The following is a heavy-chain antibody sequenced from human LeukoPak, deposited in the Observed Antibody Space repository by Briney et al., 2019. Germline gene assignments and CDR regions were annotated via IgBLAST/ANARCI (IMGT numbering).Heavy chain of an antibody. CDR3: ARVLYAADDYYYYGMDV. CDR1: GGSISSYY. D-gene: IGHD6-13*01. Sequence: SETLSLTCTVSGGSISSYYWSWIRQPAGKGLEWIGRIYTSGSTNYNPSLKSRVTMSVDTSKNQFSLKLSSVTAADTAVYYCARVLYAADDYYYYGMDVWGQGTMVTVSS. J-gene: IGHJ6*02. V-gene: IGHV4-4*07. CDR2: IYTSGST.